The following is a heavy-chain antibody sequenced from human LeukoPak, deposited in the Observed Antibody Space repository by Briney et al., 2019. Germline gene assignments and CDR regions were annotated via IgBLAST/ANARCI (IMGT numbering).Heavy chain of an antibody. Sequence: GGSLRLSCAASGFTFNSYWMSWVRQAPGKGLEWVSNIKQDGSEKYYVDSVKGRFTISRDNAKNSLYLQMNSLRAEDTAVYFCARDWGDGYNYFDYWGQGTLVTVPS. D-gene: IGHD5-24*01. V-gene: IGHV3-7*03. CDR3: ARDWGDGYNYFDY. CDR1: GFTFNSYW. CDR2: IKQDGSEK. J-gene: IGHJ4*02.